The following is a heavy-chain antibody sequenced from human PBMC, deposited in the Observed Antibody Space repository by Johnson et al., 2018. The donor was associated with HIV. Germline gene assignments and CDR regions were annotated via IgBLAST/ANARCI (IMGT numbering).Heavy chain of an antibody. CDR3: ARSYYDFAPIGPAFDL. V-gene: IGHV3-30*04. CDR2: ISNDGSNK. J-gene: IGHJ3*01. Sequence: QVQLVESGGGLVKPGGSLRLSCAASAFTFSSYAMHWVRQAPGKGLEWVAVISNDGSNKYYADSVKGRLTISRDNSKNTLYLQMNSLRPEDTAVYYCARSYYDFAPIGPAFDLWCQGTMVTVSS. CDR1: AFTFSSYA. D-gene: IGHD3-3*01.